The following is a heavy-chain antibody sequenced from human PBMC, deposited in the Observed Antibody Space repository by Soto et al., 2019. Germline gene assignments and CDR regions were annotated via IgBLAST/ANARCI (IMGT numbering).Heavy chain of an antibody. V-gene: IGHV4-30-2*01. J-gene: IGHJ5*02. CDR1: GGSISSGGYS. CDR3: ARGVGSGSYYNQYNWFDP. CDR2: ISHSGST. D-gene: IGHD3-10*01. Sequence: SETLSLTCAVSGGSISSGGYSWSWIRQPPGKGLEWIGYISHSGSTYYNPSLKSRVTISVDRSKNQFSLKLSSVTAADTAVYYCARGVGSGSYYNQYNWFDPWGQGTLVTVSS.